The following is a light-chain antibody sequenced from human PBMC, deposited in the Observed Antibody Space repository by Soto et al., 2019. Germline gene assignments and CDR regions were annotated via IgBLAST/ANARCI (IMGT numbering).Light chain of an antibody. CDR2: GNS. CDR3: QSYDSSLSAYV. CDR1: SSNIGAGYD. V-gene: IGLV1-40*01. Sequence: QSVLAQPPSVSGDPGQKVTISCTGSSSNIGAGYDLHWYQQLPGTAPKLLLYGNSNRPSGVPDRFSGSKSGTSASLAITGLQAEDEADYYCQSYDSSLSAYVFGTGTKVTV. J-gene: IGLJ1*01.